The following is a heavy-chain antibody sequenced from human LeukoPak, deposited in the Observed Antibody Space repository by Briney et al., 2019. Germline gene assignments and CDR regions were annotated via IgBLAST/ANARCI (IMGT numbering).Heavy chain of an antibody. D-gene: IGHD2-21*02. Sequence: PSETLSLTCTVAGGSISSGTYYWSWIRQPAVNGLDWIGRIYTNGRTNYNPSLKSRATISVDTSQNHFSLKLRSVTDADTAVYYCARGRGDSRRDFDYWGQGTLVTVSS. V-gene: IGHV4-61*02. CDR2: IYTNGRT. CDR3: ARGRGDSRRDFDY. CDR1: GGSISSGTYY. J-gene: IGHJ4*02.